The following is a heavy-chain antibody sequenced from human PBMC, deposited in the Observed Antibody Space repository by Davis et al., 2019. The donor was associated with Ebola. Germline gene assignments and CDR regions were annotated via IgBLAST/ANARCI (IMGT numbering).Heavy chain of an antibody. Sequence: SVKVSCKASGYIFTRYYIHWVRQAPGQGLEWMGRIIPILGIANYAQKFQGRVTITADKSTSTAYMELSSLRSEDTAVYYCARVSCGGDCYYFNYWYFDLWGRGTLVTVSS. CDR1: GYIFTRYY. J-gene: IGHJ2*01. V-gene: IGHV1-69*04. CDR2: IIPILGIA. CDR3: ARVSCGGDCYYFNYWYFDL. D-gene: IGHD2-21*02.